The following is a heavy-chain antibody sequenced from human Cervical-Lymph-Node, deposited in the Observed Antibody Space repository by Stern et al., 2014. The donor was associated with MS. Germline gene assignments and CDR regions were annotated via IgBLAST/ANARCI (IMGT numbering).Heavy chain of an antibody. CDR2: IKPSGGGT. CDR1: GYTFITHY. CDR3: ARTKDSSIGARPGEYHYVGMDV. D-gene: IGHD6-6*01. J-gene: IGHJ6*02. Sequence: VQLVESGAEVKKPGASVKLSCKASGYTFITHYMHWVRQAPGQGLEWMGLIKPSGGGTTYAQKFQDRVTMTRDTSTSTFYMYLSSLRSEDTAVYYCARTKDSSIGARPGEYHYVGMDVWGQGTTVSVPS. V-gene: IGHV1-46*01.